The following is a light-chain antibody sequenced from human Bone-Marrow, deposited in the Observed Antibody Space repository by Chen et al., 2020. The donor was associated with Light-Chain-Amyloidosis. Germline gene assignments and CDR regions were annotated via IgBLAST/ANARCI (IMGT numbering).Light chain of an antibody. V-gene: IGLV3-1*01. CDR3: QAWDSGSCV. CDR2: KDD. J-gene: IGLJ1*01. CDR1: KLGDKY. Sequence: SYELTQPPSVSVSQGQTASITCSGEKLGDKYVCWYQQMPGQSPHLVIYKDDNRPSGIPARFSASNSGNTATLTISGTQAYDEADYYCQAWDSGSCVFGTGTKVTVL.